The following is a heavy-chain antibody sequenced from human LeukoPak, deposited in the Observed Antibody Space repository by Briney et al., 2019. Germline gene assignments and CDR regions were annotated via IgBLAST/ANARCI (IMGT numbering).Heavy chain of an antibody. D-gene: IGHD3-9*01. CDR1: GFTFSSYA. Sequence: GRSLRLSCAASGFTFSSYAMHWVRQAPGKGLEWVAVISYDGSNKYYADSVKGRFTISRDNSKNTLYLQMNSLRAEDTAVYYCARGRYFDWSPGAFDIWGQGTMVTVSS. CDR2: ISYDGSNK. J-gene: IGHJ3*02. V-gene: IGHV3-30*04. CDR3: ARGRYFDWSPGAFDI.